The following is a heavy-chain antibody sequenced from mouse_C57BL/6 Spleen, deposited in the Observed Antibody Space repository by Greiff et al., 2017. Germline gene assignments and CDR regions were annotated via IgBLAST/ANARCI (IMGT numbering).Heavy chain of an antibody. D-gene: IGHD2-12*01. CDR1: GYTFTGYW. J-gene: IGHJ4*01. Sequence: QVQLQQSGAELMKPGASVKLSCKATGYTFTGYWIEWVKQRPGHGLEWIGEILPGSGSTTYNEKFKGKATFTADTSSNTAYMQLSSLTTEDSAIYYCARETLYYSHAMDYWGQGTSVTVSS. CDR2: ILPGSGST. CDR3: ARETLYYSHAMDY. V-gene: IGHV1-9*01.